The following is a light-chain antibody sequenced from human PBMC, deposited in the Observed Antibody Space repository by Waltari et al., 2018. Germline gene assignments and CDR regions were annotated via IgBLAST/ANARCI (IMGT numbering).Light chain of an antibody. J-gene: IGLJ3*02. CDR1: NIGTNS. CDR3: QVWVSGQEV. Sequence: YVLTQAPSVSVAPGQTARVTCGGYNIGTNSVHWYQQKSGQAPALVLSYNSDRPSGIPERFSGSNSENTATLTISRVEAGDEADYYCQVWVSGQEVFGGGTKLTVL. V-gene: IGLV3-21*04. CDR2: YNS.